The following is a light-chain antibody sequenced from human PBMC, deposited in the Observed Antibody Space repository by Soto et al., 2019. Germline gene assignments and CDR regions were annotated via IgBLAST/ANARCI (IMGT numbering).Light chain of an antibody. V-gene: IGLV2-8*01. CDR3: SSYAGSNNFPYV. CDR2: EVS. Sequence: QSALTQPPSASGSPRQSVTISCTGTSSDVGGYNYVSWYQQHPGKAPKLMIYEVSKRPSGVPDRFSGSKSGNTASLTVSGLQAEDEADYYCSSYAGSNNFPYVFGTGTKVIVL. J-gene: IGLJ1*01. CDR1: SSDVGGYNY.